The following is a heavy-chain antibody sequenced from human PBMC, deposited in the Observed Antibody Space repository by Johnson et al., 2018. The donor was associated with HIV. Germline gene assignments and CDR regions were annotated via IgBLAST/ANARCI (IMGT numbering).Heavy chain of an antibody. CDR2: INEDGTGK. CDR1: GFTFSSYA. D-gene: IGHD1-1*01. V-gene: IGHV3-7*04. Sequence: VQLVESGGGVVQPGRSLRLSCAASGFTFSSYAMHWVRQAPGKGLEWVATINEDGTGKNHVDSVKGRFTISRDNSKNTLYLQMNSLRVDDAAIYYCARGYNWNDCASWGQGTVVTVS. J-gene: IGHJ3*01. CDR3: ARGYNWNDCAS.